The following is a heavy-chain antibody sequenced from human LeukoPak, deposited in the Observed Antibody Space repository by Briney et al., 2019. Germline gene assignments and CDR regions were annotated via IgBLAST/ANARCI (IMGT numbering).Heavy chain of an antibody. CDR2: IIPILGIA. V-gene: IGHV1-69*04. Sequence: ASVKVSCKASGGTFSSYAISWVRQAPGQGLEWMGRIIPILGIANYAQKFQGGVTITADKSTSTAYMELSSLRSEDTAVYYCARDRWATVTTDDYWGQGTLVTVSS. CDR3: ARDRWATVTTDDY. J-gene: IGHJ4*02. CDR1: GGTFSSYA. D-gene: IGHD4-17*01.